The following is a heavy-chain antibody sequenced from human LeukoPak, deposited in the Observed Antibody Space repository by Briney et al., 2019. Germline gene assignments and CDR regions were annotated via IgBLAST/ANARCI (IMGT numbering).Heavy chain of an antibody. Sequence: ASVKVSCKASGYTFSGYYIHWIRQAPGQGLEWMGWINPNNGETKYAHTFHGRVTMTRDTSIRTAYMELSGLRYDDTALYYCARDSNYYDSTDYLDHWGQGSQIIVSS. CDR1: GYTFSGYY. CDR3: ARDSNYYDSTDYLDH. V-gene: IGHV1-2*07. CDR2: INPNNGET. D-gene: IGHD3-9*01. J-gene: IGHJ4*02.